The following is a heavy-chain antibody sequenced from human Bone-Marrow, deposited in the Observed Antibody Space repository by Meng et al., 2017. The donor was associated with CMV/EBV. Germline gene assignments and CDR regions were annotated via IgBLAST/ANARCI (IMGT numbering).Heavy chain of an antibody. CDR3: AKVTLGYYFDY. Sequence: SCAASGFTFSSYAMSWVSQAPGKGLEWVSDISGSGGSTYSAESVKGRFTISRDNSKNTLYLQMNSLRAEDTAVYYCAKVTLGYYFDYWGQGTLVTVSS. V-gene: IGHV3-23*01. CDR1: GFTFSSYA. CDR2: ISGSGGST. J-gene: IGHJ4*02.